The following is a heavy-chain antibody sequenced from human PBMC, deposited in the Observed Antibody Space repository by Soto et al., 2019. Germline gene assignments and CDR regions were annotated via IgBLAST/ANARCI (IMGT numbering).Heavy chain of an antibody. CDR2: ISYDGSNK. J-gene: IGHJ4*02. D-gene: IGHD3-10*01. Sequence: CAASGFTFSSSGMHWVRQAPGKGLEWVAVISYDGSNKYYADSVKGRFTISRDNSKNTLYLQMNSLRAEDTAVYYCAKGLLWFGDLEYDYWGQGTLVTVSS. CDR1: GFTFSSSG. V-gene: IGHV3-30*18. CDR3: AKGLLWFGDLEYDY.